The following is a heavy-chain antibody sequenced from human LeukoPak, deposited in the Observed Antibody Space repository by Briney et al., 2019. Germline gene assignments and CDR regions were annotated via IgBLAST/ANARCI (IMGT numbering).Heavy chain of an antibody. Sequence: GGSLRLSCAASGFTFSSYHINWVRQAPGKGLEWVSSISSNSDYIYYADSVKGRFTISRDNAKNSLYLQMNSLRAEATAVYYCARGLCGGDCYDYWGQGTLVTVSS. D-gene: IGHD2-21*01. J-gene: IGHJ4*02. V-gene: IGHV3-21*01. CDR2: ISSNSDYI. CDR3: ARGLCGGDCYDY. CDR1: GFTFSSYH.